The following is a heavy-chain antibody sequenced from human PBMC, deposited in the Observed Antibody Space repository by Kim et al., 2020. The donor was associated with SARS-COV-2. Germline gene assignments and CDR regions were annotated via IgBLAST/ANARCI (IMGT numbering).Heavy chain of an antibody. Sequence: YADSVKGRFTISRDNAKNTLYLQMNSLRAEDTAVYYCARDLGSSSYYFDYWGQGTLVTVSS. V-gene: IGHV3-74*01. J-gene: IGHJ4*02. D-gene: IGHD6-6*01. CDR3: ARDLGSSSYYFDY.